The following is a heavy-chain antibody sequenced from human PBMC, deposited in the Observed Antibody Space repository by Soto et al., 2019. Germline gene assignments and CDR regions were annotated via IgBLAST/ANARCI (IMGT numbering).Heavy chain of an antibody. Sequence: LSLTCAVSGYSISSGYYWGWIRQPPGKGLEWIGSIYHSGSTYYNPSLKSRVTISVDTSKNQFSLKLSSVTAADTAVYYCARAEEVWIFGVVTPYGMDVWGQGTTVTVSS. V-gene: IGHV4-38-2*01. CDR2: IYHSGST. D-gene: IGHD3-3*01. CDR1: GYSISSGYY. J-gene: IGHJ6*02. CDR3: ARAEEVWIFGVVTPYGMDV.